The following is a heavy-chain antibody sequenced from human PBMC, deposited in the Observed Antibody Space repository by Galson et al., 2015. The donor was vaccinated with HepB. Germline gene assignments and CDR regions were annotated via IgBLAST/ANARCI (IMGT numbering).Heavy chain of an antibody. V-gene: IGHV3-30*02. CDR2: IRYDGSNK. CDR1: GFTFSSYG. Sequence: SLRLSCAASGFTFSSYGMHWVRQAPGKGLEWVAFIRYDGSNKYYADSVKGRFTISRDNSKNTLYLQMNSLRAEDTAVYYCAKDHSSYTVTPSWFDPWGQGTLVTVSS. CDR3: AKDHSSYTVTPSWFDP. D-gene: IGHD4-17*01. J-gene: IGHJ5*02.